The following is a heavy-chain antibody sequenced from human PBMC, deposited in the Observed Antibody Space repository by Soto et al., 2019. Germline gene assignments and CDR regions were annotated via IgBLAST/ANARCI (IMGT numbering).Heavy chain of an antibody. V-gene: IGHV4-30-4*08. J-gene: IGHJ4*02. CDR3: ASGITGTTPAFDY. CDR1: GGSISSSSYY. CDR2: IYYSGST. D-gene: IGHD1-20*01. Sequence: SETLSLTCTVSGGSISSSSYYWGWIRQPPGKGLEWIGCIYYSGSTYYNPSLKSRVTISVDTSKNQFSLKLSSVTAADTAVYYCASGITGTTPAFDYWGQGTLVTVSS.